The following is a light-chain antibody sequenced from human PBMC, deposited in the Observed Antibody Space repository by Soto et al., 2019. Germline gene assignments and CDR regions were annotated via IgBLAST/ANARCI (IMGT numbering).Light chain of an antibody. CDR1: SSNIGSNY. CDR2: RNN. J-gene: IGLJ1*01. CDR3: AAWDDSLSGYV. Sequence: QSVLTQPSSASGTPGQRVTISCSGSSSNIGSNYVYWYQQLPGTAPKLLIYRNNQRPSGVPDRFSGSKSGTSASLAISGLRSEDEADYYCAAWDDSLSGYVFGTGTKSPS. V-gene: IGLV1-47*01.